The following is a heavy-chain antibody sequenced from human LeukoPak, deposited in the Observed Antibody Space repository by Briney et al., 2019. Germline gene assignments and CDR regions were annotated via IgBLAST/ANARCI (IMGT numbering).Heavy chain of an antibody. J-gene: IGHJ6*03. CDR2: MNPNSGNT. CDR1: GYTFTSYD. CDR3: ARVSVQNYYYYCYMDV. Sequence: ASVKVSCKASGYTFTSYDINWVRQATGQGLEWMGWMNPNSGNTGYAQKFQGRVTMTRNTSISTAYMELSSLRSEDTAVYYCARVSVQNYYYYCYMDVWGKGTTVTVSS. D-gene: IGHD1-1*01. V-gene: IGHV1-8*01.